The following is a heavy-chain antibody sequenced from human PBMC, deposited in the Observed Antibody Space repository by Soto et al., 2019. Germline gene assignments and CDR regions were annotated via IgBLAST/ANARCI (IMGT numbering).Heavy chain of an antibody. J-gene: IGHJ4*02. D-gene: IGHD2-21*01. CDR3: ARSPGGAGYCGGECYRGVFDY. CDR2: IIPIFGTA. Sequence: ASVKVSCKASGGTFSSYAISWVRQAPGQGLEWMGGIIPIFGTANYAQKFQGRVTITADESTSTAYMELSSLRSEDTAVYYCARSPGGAGYCGGECYRGVFDYWGQGTLVTVSS. CDR1: GGTFSSYA. V-gene: IGHV1-69*13.